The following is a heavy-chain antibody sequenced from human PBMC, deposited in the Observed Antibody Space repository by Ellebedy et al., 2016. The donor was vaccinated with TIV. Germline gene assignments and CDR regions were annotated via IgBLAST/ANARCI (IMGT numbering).Heavy chain of an antibody. CDR1: GGSISSSY. V-gene: IGHV4-59*01. CDR3: ARIRDIYDSSASVSGGSWFDP. J-gene: IGHJ5*02. Sequence: MPSETLSLTCTVSGGSISSSYWSWVRQPPGKGLEWNGYIHYSWRTHYNPSLKSRATLSVATSRNQFSVRLSSVTAADTAVYYCARIRDIYDSSASVSGGSWFDPWGQGTLVTVSS. CDR2: IHYSWRT. D-gene: IGHD3-22*01.